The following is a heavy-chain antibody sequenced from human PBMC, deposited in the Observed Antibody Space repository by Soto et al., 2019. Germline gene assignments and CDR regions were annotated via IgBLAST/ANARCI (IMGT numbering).Heavy chain of an antibody. V-gene: IGHV3-21*01. CDR3: ARDSGYCSRGTCYWYYLDY. Sequence: EVQLVESGGGLVKPGGSLRLSCAASGFLFSNFSMNWVRQAPGKGLEWVASIGSRSDFKYYADSVKGRFTVSRDNAKNSLSLQVDSLRAEDTAVYYCARDSGYCSRGTCYWYYLDYWGHGTPVTVSS. J-gene: IGHJ4*01. CDR2: IGSRSDFK. D-gene: IGHD2-15*01. CDR1: GFLFSNFS.